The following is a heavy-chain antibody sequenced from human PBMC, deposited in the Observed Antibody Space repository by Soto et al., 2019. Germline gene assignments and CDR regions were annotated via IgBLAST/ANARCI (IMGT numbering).Heavy chain of an antibody. V-gene: IGHV4-34*01. CDR3: ARGPRWFDP. CDR1: GGSFSGYQ. CDR2: INHSGGT. J-gene: IGHJ5*02. Sequence: SETLSLTCAVYGGSFSGYQWTWIRQPPGKGLERIGEINHSGGTRYNPSLTGRATLSIDTSKNQFSLRLNSVTAADTAVYFCARGPRWFDPWGQGTLVTVSS.